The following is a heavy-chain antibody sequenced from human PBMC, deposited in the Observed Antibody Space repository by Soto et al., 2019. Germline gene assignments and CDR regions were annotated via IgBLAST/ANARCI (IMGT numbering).Heavy chain of an antibody. CDR3: ARDWGESGYPEYFQH. CDR2: IYSGGST. CDR1: GFTVSSNY. J-gene: IGHJ1*01. Sequence: EVQLVESGGGLIQPGGSLRLSCAASGFTVSSNYMSWVRQAPGKGLEWVSVIYSGGSTYYADSVKGRFTISRDNTTNTLYLQMPSLRAEDTAVYYCARDWGESGYPEYFQHWGQGTLVTVSS. V-gene: IGHV3-53*01. D-gene: IGHD3-22*01.